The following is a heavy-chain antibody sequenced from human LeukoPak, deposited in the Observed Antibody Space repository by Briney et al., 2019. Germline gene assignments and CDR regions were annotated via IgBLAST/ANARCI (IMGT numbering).Heavy chain of an antibody. CDR2: INPNTGET. J-gene: IGHJ4*02. Sequence: ASVKVSCKASGYTFTGYYMHWVRQAPGQGLEWMGWINPNTGETNSAQKFQGRVTMTRDTTINTAYMEPTRLTSDDTAGYYCASYPRYSSTPPFDYWGQGTLATVS. CDR1: GYTFTGYY. D-gene: IGHD2-2*01. CDR3: ASYPRYSSTPPFDY. V-gene: IGHV1-2*02.